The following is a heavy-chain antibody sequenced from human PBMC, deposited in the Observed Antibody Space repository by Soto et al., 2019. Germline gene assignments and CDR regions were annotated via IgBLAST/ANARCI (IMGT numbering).Heavy chain of an antibody. CDR1: GYTFSDFD. Sequence: ASVKVSCKASGYTFSDFDINCLRQAAGQGPEWMGWMNAKSGDTFSAQRLQGKFNMTWDTSLSTAYMEVGSLTSDDSAIYYCARGNPFNYAGLDVWGQGTTVTVSS. V-gene: IGHV1-8*01. D-gene: IGHD3-16*01. CDR3: ARGNPFNYAGLDV. J-gene: IGHJ6*02. CDR2: MNAKSGDT.